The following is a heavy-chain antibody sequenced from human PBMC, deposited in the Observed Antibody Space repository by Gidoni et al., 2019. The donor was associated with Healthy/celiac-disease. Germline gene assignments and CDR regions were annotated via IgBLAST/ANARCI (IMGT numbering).Heavy chain of an antibody. CDR1: GFTFSSNS. V-gene: IGHV3-21*01. CDR2: ISSSSSYI. CDR3: ARGSSYDFWSGYPPIYYYYYGMDV. J-gene: IGHJ6*02. D-gene: IGHD3-3*01. Sequence: EVQLVESGGGLVKPGGALRLSWAAAGFTFSSNSMNWVRKAPGKGPEWVSSISSSSSYIYYADSVKGRFTISRDNAKNSLYLQMNSLRAEDTAVYYCARGSSYDFWSGYPPIYYYYYGMDVWGQGTTVTVSS.